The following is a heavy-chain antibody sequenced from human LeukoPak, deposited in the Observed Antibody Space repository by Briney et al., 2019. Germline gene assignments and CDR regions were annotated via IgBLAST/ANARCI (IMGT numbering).Heavy chain of an antibody. Sequence: SETLSLTCAVYGGSFSGYYWSWIRQPPGKGLEWIGEINHSGSTNYNPSLKSRVTISVDTSKNQFSLKLSSVTAADTAVYYCARKEQWLPHDAFDIWSQGTMVTVSS. V-gene: IGHV4-34*01. D-gene: IGHD6-19*01. J-gene: IGHJ3*02. CDR2: INHSGST. CDR1: GGSFSGYY. CDR3: ARKEQWLPHDAFDI.